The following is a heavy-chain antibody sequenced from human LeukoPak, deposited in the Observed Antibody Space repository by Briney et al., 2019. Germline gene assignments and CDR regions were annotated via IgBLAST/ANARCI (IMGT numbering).Heavy chain of an antibody. CDR3: ARPTLSGDDAFDI. CDR1: GGSISSSNW. CDR2: IYHSGST. Sequence: PSETLSLTCAVPGGSISSSNWWSWVRQPPGKGLEWIGEIYHSGSTNYNPSLKSRVTISVDKSKNQFSLKLSSVTAADTAVYYCARPTLSGDDAFDIWGQGTMVTVTS. D-gene: IGHD1-26*01. V-gene: IGHV4-4*02. J-gene: IGHJ3*02.